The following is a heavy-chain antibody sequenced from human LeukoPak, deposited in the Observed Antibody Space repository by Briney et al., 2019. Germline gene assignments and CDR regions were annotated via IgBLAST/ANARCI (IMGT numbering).Heavy chain of an antibody. CDR3: ARDWNDEYQLLWGYYFDY. CDR2: IKQDGSEK. J-gene: IGHJ4*02. V-gene: IGHV3-7*01. D-gene: IGHD2-2*01. Sequence: PGGSLRLSCAASGFTFSSYWMSWVRQAPGKGLEWVANIKQDGSEKYYVDSVKGRFTISRDNAKNSLYLQMNSLRAEDTAVYYCARDWNDEYQLLWGYYFDYWGQGTLVTVSS. CDR1: GFTFSSYW.